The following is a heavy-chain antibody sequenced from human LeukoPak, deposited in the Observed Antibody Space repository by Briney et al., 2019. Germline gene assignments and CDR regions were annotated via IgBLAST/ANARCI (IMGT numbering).Heavy chain of an antibody. V-gene: IGHV3-15*01. Sequence: GGSLRLSCAASGFTFRTYWMSWVRQAPGKGLEWVGRIKSKTDGGTTDYAAPVKGRFTISRDDSKNTLYLQMNSLKTEDTAVYYCTTRMGGYCSGGSCYGYYYYGMDVWGQGTTVTVSS. CDR3: TTRMGGYCSGGSCYGYYYYGMDV. CDR1: GFTFRTYW. J-gene: IGHJ6*02. D-gene: IGHD2-15*01. CDR2: IKSKTDGGTT.